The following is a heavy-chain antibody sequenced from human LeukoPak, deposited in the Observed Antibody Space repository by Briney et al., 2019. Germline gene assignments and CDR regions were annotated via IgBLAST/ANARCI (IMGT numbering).Heavy chain of an antibody. CDR1: GFTFSSYD. Sequence: GGSLRLSCAASGFTFSSYDMHWVRQATGKGLEWVSAIGTAGDTYYPGSVKGRFTISRENAKNSLYLQMNSLGAGDTAVYYCARVSPTDGGMDVWGQGTTVTVSS. CDR2: IGTAGDT. V-gene: IGHV3-13*01. J-gene: IGHJ6*02. D-gene: IGHD4-11*01. CDR3: ARVSPTDGGMDV.